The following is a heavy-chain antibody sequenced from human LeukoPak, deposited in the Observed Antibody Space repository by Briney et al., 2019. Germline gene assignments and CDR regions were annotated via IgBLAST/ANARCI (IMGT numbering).Heavy chain of an antibody. CDR3: AACAGDCYEYYFDY. J-gene: IGHJ4*02. CDR1: GGSLSGGNFY. CDR2: IFHSGNT. V-gene: IGHV4-61*01. D-gene: IGHD2-21*02. Sequence: SETLSLTRTVSGGSLSGGNFYCGWVRQPPGKGLEWIGYIFHSGNTNYNPALKSRVTMSVDTSKSQCSLKLSSVTAADTAVYYCAACAGDCYEYYFDYWGQGTLVTVSS.